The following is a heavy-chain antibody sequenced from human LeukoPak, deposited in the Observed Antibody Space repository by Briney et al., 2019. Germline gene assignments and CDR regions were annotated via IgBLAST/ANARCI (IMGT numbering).Heavy chain of an antibody. CDR3: ASGGLYSGSYYVDY. CDR2: IYTSGST. V-gene: IGHV4-4*07. CDR1: GGSTSSYY. J-gene: IGHJ4*02. Sequence: SSETLSLTCTVSGGSTSSYYWGWIRQPAGKGLEWIGCIYTSGSTNYNPSLKGRVTMSVDTSKNQFSLKLSSVTAADTAVYYCASGGLYSGSYYVDYWGQGTLVTVSS. D-gene: IGHD1-26*01.